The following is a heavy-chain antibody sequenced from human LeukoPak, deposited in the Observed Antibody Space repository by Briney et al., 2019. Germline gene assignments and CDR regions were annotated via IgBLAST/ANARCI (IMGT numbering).Heavy chain of an antibody. J-gene: IGHJ4*02. CDR3: GRDPDHGAVDY. CDR1: GYSISSGYY. D-gene: IGHD3-16*01. CDR2: IYYSGST. V-gene: IGHV4-38-2*02. Sequence: PSETLSLTCTVSGYSISSGYYWGWIRQPPGKGLEWIGYIYYSGSTNYNPSLKSRVTISVDTSKNQFSLKLSSVTAADTAVYYCGRDPDHGAVDYWGQGTLVTVSS.